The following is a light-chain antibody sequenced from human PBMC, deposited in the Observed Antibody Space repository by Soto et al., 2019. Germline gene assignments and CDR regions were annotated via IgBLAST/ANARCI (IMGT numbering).Light chain of an antibody. Sequence: QSVLTQPRSVSGSPGQSVTISCTGTSSDVGGYDFVSWYQQHPGKAPKLMISDVSKRPSGVPDRFSGSKSGNTASLTISGLQAEDEADYYCCSYADGSIYFFGTGTKVTVL. CDR3: CSYADGSIYF. CDR2: DVS. V-gene: IGLV2-11*01. J-gene: IGLJ1*01. CDR1: SSDVGGYDF.